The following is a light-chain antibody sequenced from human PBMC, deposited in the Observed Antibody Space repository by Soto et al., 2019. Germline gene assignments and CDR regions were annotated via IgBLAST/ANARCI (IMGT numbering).Light chain of an antibody. CDR1: QSVMSRF. CDR3: LQYDSSRT. V-gene: IGKV3-20*01. Sequence: EIVLTQSPGTLSLSPGERATLSCRASQSVMSRFLAWYQQKSGQAPRLLIYGTSIRAAGIQDRFSGSGSGKDFTFTISRLEPEDFAVYYCLQYDSSRTFGQGTKVEMK. CDR2: GTS. J-gene: IGKJ1*01.